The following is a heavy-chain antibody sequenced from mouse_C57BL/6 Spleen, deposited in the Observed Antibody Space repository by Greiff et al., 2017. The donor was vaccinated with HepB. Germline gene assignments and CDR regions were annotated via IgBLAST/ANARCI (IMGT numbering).Heavy chain of an antibody. J-gene: IGHJ4*01. D-gene: IGHD1-1*01. CDR3: ARSGYYGSSLYYYAMDY. V-gene: IGHV1-26*01. CDR1: GYTFTDYY. CDR2: INPNNGGT. Sequence: VQLQQSGPELVKPGASVKISCKASGYTFTDYYMNWVKQSHGKSLEWIGDINPNNGGTSYNQKFKGKATLTVDKSSSTAYMELRSLTSEDSAVYYCARSGYYGSSLYYYAMDYWGQGTSVTVSS.